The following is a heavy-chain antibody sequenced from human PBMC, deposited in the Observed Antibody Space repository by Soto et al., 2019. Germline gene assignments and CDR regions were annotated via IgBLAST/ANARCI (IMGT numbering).Heavy chain of an antibody. Sequence: GGSLRLSCAASGFTFSSYAMSWVRQAPGKGLEWVSAISGSGGSTYYADSVKGRFTISRDNSKNTLYLQMNSLRAEDTAVYYCAKRSIIVVVPAEYAFDIWGQGTMVTVSS. CDR1: GFTFSSYA. CDR3: AKRSIIVVVPAEYAFDI. CDR2: ISGSGGST. V-gene: IGHV3-23*01. D-gene: IGHD2-2*01. J-gene: IGHJ3*02.